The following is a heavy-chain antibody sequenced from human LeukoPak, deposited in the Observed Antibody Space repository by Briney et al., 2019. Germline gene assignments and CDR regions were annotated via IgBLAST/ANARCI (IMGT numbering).Heavy chain of an antibody. J-gene: IGHJ4*02. Sequence: GRSLRLSCAASGFTFSSYGMHWVRQAPGKGLEWVAVISYDGSNKYYADSVKGRFTISRDNSKNTLYLQMNSLRAEDTAVYYCAKDWVRWLQFMGDYWGQGTLVTVSS. V-gene: IGHV3-30*18. CDR3: AKDWVRWLQFMGDY. CDR1: GFTFSSYG. D-gene: IGHD5-24*01. CDR2: ISYDGSNK.